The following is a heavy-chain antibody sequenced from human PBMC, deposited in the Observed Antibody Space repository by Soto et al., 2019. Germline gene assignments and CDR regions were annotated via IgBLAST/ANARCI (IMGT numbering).Heavy chain of an antibody. V-gene: IGHV1-69*01. CDR2: IIPMFGTT. Sequence: QVQLVQSGAEVRKPGSSVKVSCKASGGTFSRYAINWVRQVPGQGLEWMGGIIPMFGTTNYAQKFKGRVTINADESTSTVYMELNTLRSEDAAVYYCARASIHGSSWYFWFDPWGQGTLVTVSS. CDR1: GGTFSRYA. CDR3: ARASIHGSSWYFWFDP. D-gene: IGHD6-13*01. J-gene: IGHJ5*01.